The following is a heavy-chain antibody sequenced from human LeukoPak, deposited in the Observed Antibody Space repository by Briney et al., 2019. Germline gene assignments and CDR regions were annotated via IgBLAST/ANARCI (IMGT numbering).Heavy chain of an antibody. V-gene: IGHV1-2*02. CDR2: INPNSGGT. J-gene: IGHJ6*03. CDR3: ARGTEDTALDYYMDV. Sequence: ASVKVSCKASGYTFTGYYMHWVRQAPGQGLEWMGWINPNSGGTNYAQKFQGRVTMTTDTSTSTAYMELRSLRSDDTAVYYCARGTEDTALDYYMDVWGKGTTVTISS. D-gene: IGHD5-18*01. CDR1: GYTFTGYY.